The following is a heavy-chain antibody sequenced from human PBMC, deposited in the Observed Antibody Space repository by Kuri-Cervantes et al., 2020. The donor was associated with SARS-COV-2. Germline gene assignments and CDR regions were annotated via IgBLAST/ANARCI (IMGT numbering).Heavy chain of an antibody. J-gene: IGHJ4*02. Sequence: LSLTCAASGFTFSSYSMNWVRQAPGKGLEWVSSISSSSSYIYYADSVKGRFTISRDNAKNSLYLQMNSLRAEDTAVYYCARGGEPRGYDILTGYSDYWGQGTLVTVSS. CDR3: ARGGEPRGYDILTGYSDY. D-gene: IGHD3-9*01. CDR1: GFTFSSYS. V-gene: IGHV3-21*01. CDR2: ISSSSSYI.